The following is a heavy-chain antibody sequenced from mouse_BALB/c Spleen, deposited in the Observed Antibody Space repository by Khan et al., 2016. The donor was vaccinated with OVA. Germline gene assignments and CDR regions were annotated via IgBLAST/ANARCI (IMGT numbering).Heavy chain of an antibody. CDR3: ARHVYGGFAY. CDR2: IIPHNGGT. J-gene: IGHJ3*01. CDR1: GYTFTDYN. D-gene: IGHD2-2*01. V-gene: IGHV1-18*01. Sequence: VQLKQSGPELVKPGASVKIPCKATGYTFTDYNMAWVKQSHGKSLEWIGDIIPHNGGTIYNQKFKGKATLTVDKSSNTAYMELRSLTSDYTADYYCARHVYGGFAYWCQGTLVTVSA.